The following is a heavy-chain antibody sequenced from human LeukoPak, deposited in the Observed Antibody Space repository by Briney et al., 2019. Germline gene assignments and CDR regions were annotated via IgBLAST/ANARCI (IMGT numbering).Heavy chain of an antibody. CDR3: AKDRADVVPTMVLDY. D-gene: IGHD5-12*01. J-gene: IGHJ4*02. CDR1: GFTFSSYW. V-gene: IGHV3-74*01. CDR2: ISTDGSTT. Sequence: GGSLRLSCAASGFTFSSYWMHWVRQAPGKGLVWVSRISTDGSTTTYADSVKGRFTISRDNSKNTLFLQLNSLRAEDTAVYYCAKDRADVVPTMVLDYWGQGTLVTVSS.